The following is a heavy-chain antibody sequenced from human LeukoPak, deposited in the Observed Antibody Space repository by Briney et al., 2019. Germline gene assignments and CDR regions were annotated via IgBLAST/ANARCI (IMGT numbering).Heavy chain of an antibody. J-gene: IGHJ6*03. D-gene: IGHD1-7*01. CDR1: GCSISSSSYY. CDR2: VYYGGGT. V-gene: IGHV4-39*07. CDR3: ARCITGTTVFYYYYYMDV. Sequence: PSETLSLTCTVSGCSISSSSYYWGWIRQPPGKGLEWIGSVYYGGGTYSNPSLKSRVTISADTSKNQFSLKLSSVTAADTALYYCARCITGTTVFYYYYYMDVWGKGTTVTVSS.